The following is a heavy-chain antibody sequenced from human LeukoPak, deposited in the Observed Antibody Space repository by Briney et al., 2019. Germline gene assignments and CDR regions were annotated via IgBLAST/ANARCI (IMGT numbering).Heavy chain of an antibody. J-gene: IGHJ4*02. CDR1: GGTFSSYA. D-gene: IGHD6-19*01. V-gene: IGHV1-69*13. Sequence: ASVKVSCKASGGTFSSYAISWVRQAPGQGLEWMGGIIPIFGTANYAQKFQGRVTITADESTSTAYMELSSLRSEDTAVYYCARLLAVANTPDDYWGQGTLVTVSS. CDR2: IIPIFGTA. CDR3: ARLLAVANTPDDY.